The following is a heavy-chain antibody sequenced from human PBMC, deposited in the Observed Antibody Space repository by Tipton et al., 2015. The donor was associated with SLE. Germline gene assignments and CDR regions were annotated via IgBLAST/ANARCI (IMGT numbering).Heavy chain of an antibody. Sequence: SLRLSCAASGFTVSDNYMTWVRQTPGKGLEWVSAIFSDGVTSYADSVKGRFSISRDNSKNTFYLQMNTLRVEDTAIYYCATDPRWGSPRGYYHMDVWGKGTTVTVSS. CDR2: IFSDGVT. CDR3: ATDPRWGSPRGYYHMDV. D-gene: IGHD3-10*01. CDR1: GFTVSDNY. J-gene: IGHJ6*03. V-gene: IGHV3-53*01.